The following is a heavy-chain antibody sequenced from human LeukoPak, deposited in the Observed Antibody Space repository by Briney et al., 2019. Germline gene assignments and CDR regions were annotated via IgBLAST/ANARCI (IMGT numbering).Heavy chain of an antibody. CDR2: INHSGST. CDR3: ARDSAATIFDY. D-gene: IGHD5-12*01. V-gene: IGHV4-34*01. CDR1: GFTFSSYA. J-gene: IGHJ4*02. Sequence: LLGGLRLSCAASGFTFSSYAMSWIRQPPGKGLEWIGEINHSGSTNYNPSLKSRVTISVDTSKNQFSLKLSSVTAADTAVYYCARDSAATIFDYWGQGTLVTVSS.